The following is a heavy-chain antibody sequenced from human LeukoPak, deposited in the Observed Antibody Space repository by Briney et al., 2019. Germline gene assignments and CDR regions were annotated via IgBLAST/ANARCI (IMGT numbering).Heavy chain of an antibody. CDR2: INAADSDT. D-gene: IGHD2-8*02. CDR3: ARVPCTGGSCSRTFDY. CDR1: GYSFSTYW. J-gene: IGHJ4*02. V-gene: IGHV5-51*01. Sequence: KLGESLKISCKGSGYSFSTYWIGWVRQMPGKGLEWMGLINAADSDTRYSPSFQGQVLISVDKSISIAYLQWGNLKATDTAFYYCARVPCTGGSCSRTFDYWGQGTLVTVYS.